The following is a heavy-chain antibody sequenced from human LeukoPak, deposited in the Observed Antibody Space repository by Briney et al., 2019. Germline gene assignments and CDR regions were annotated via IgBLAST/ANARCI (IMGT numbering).Heavy chain of an antibody. V-gene: IGHV1-18*01. CDR1: GYTFTSYG. Sequence: ASVKVSCKASGYTFTSYGISWVRQAPGQGLEWMGWISAYNGNTNYAQKLQGRVTMTTDTSTSTAYMELRSLRSDDTAVYYCARDYGILTGYLSSDYWGQGTLVTVSS. J-gene: IGHJ4*02. D-gene: IGHD3-9*01. CDR3: ARDYGILTGYLSSDY. CDR2: ISAYNGNT.